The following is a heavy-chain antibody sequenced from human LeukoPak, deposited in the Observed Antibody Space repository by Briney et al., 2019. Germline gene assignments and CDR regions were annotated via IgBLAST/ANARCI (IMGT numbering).Heavy chain of an antibody. CDR2: IYYSGST. CDR1: GGSISSYY. Sequence: SETLSLTCTVSGGSISSYYWSWIRQPPGKGLEWIGYIYYSGSTNYNPSLKSRVTISVDTSKNQFSLKLSSVTAADTAVYYCARVESSGSYYLSAFDIWGQGTMVTVSS. J-gene: IGHJ3*02. D-gene: IGHD1-26*01. V-gene: IGHV4-59*01. CDR3: ARVESSGSYYLSAFDI.